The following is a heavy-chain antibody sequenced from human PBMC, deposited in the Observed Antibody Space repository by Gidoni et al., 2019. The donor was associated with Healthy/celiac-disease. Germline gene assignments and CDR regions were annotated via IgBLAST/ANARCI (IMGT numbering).Heavy chain of an antibody. J-gene: IGHJ4*02. Sequence: QVQLQESGPGLVKPSETLSLTCPVSGYSISSGYYWGWIRQPPGKGLEWIRSIYHSGSTYYNPSLKSRVTISVDTSKNQFSLKLSSVTAADTAVYYCARVGLAAAADVFDYWGQGTLVTVSS. V-gene: IGHV4-38-2*02. CDR1: GYSISSGYY. CDR3: ARVGLAAAADVFDY. D-gene: IGHD6-13*01. CDR2: IYHSGST.